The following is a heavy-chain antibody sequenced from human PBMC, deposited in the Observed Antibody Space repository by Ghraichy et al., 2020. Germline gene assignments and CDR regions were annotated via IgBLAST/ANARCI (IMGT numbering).Heavy chain of an antibody. V-gene: IGHV4-31*03. CDR1: GGSISSSGYY. CDR2: IYYSGST. CDR3: ARDSGIWFGEFSHAFDI. J-gene: IGHJ3*02. Sequence: LRLSCTVSGGSISSSGYYWSWIRQHPGKGLECIGYIYYSGSTYYNPSLKSRVTISIETSKNQFSLKLSSVTAAYKAVYYCARDSGIWFGEFSHAFDIWGQGTMVTVSS. D-gene: IGHD3-10*01.